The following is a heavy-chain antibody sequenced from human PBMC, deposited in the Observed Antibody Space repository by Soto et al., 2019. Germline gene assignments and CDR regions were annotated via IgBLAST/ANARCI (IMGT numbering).Heavy chain of an antibody. CDR2: IYHSGST. Sequence: PSETLSLTCAVSGGSISSSNWWSWVRQPPGKGLEWIGEIYHSGSTNYNPSLKSRVTISVDKSKNQFSLKLSSVTAADTAVYYCARGIVVVVAATRVNWFDPWGQGTLVTVSS. CDR1: GGSISSSNW. V-gene: IGHV4-4*02. CDR3: ARGIVVVVAATRVNWFDP. D-gene: IGHD2-15*01. J-gene: IGHJ5*02.